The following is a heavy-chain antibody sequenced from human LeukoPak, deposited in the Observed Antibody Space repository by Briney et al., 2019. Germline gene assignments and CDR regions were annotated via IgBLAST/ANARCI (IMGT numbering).Heavy chain of an antibody. D-gene: IGHD3-3*01. V-gene: IGHV1-2*06. CDR3: ALGRSSDLEWLVDYFDH. Sequence: GASVKVSCKTSVYTLSGYFIHWIRQAPGQGLEWMGRINPNTGGTNYAQKFQGRVTMTSDSSIRSAYMDLSRLSLDDSAVYYCALGRSSDLEWLVDYFDHWGQGSLVLVSS. J-gene: IGHJ4*02. CDR2: INPNTGGT. CDR1: VYTLSGYF.